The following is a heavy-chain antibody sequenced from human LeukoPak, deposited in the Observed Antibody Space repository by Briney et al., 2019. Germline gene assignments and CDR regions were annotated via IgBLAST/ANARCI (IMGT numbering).Heavy chain of an antibody. CDR1: GGSFSGYY. Sequence: SETLSLTCAVYGGSFSGYYWSWIRQPPGKGLEWIGEINHSGSTNYNPPLKSRVTISVDTSKNQFSLKLSSVTAADTAVYYCARRSLGYCSSTSCYDNWFDPWGQGTLVTVSS. CDR2: INHSGST. CDR3: ARRSLGYCSSTSCYDNWFDP. V-gene: IGHV4-34*01. J-gene: IGHJ5*02. D-gene: IGHD2-2*01.